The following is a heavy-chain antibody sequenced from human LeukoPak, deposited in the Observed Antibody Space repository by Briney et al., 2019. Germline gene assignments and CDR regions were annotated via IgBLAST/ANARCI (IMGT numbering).Heavy chain of an antibody. CDR2: LYYSGCT. CDR3: ARDGTAVTPRTAFDI. J-gene: IGHJ3*02. CDR1: GGPISNGVYY. Sequence: NPTETLFLTFTVPGGPISNGVYYRSWSRQPRGKGLDWSGYLYYSGCTYYNPSLKSRVTISVDTSKNQFSLKLGSVTAADTAVYYCARDGTAVTPRTAFDIWGQGTMVTVSS. V-gene: IGHV4-30-4*08. D-gene: IGHD4-17*01.